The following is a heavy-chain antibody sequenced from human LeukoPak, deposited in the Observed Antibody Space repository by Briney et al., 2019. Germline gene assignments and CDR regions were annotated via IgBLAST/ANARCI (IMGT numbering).Heavy chain of an antibody. CDR2: ISDSGDNT. V-gene: IGHV3-23*01. D-gene: IGHD2-8*02. J-gene: IGHJ5*02. CDR1: GFNFGSYY. Sequence: GGSLRLSCAASGFNFGSYYMTWVRQAPGKGLEWVSVISDSGDNTYYADSVKGRFTVPRDSSRDTLYLQMNSLRAEDTALYYCAKKIGTGPGHNWFDPWGQGTLVTVSS. CDR3: AKKIGTGPGHNWFDP.